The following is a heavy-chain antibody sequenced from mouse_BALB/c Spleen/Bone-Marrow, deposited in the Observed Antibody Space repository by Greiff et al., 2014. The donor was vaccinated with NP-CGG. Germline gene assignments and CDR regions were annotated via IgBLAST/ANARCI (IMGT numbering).Heavy chain of an antibody. CDR3: ARHKLGRWYVDV. CDR2: ISSGGGST. J-gene: IGHJ1*01. CDR1: GFAFSSYD. D-gene: IGHD4-1*01. Sequence: EVMLVESGGGLVKPGGSLKLSCAVSGFAFSSYDMSWVRQTPEKRLERVAYISSGGGSTYYPDIVKGRFTISRDNAKNTLYLQMSSLKSEDTAMYYCARHKLGRWYVDVWGAGTTVTVSS. V-gene: IGHV5-12-1*01.